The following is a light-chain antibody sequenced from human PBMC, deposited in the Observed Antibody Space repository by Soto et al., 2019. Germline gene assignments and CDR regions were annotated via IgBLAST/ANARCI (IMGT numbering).Light chain of an antibody. CDR3: QQSYSTPPLFT. V-gene: IGKV1-39*01. Sequence: DIQMTQSPSSLSASVGDRVTITCRASQSISSYLNWYQQKPGKAPKLLIYAASSLQSGVPSRFSGSGSGTDFTLTISSLRPEDFATYYCQQSYSTPPLFTFGPGTKVDIK. J-gene: IGKJ3*01. CDR1: QSISSY. CDR2: AAS.